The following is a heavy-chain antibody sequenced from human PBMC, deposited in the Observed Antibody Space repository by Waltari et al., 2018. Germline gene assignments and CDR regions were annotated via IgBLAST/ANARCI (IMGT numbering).Heavy chain of an antibody. J-gene: IGHJ4*02. V-gene: IGHV4-59*01. CDR2: IYYSGST. Sequence: QVQLQESGPGLVKPSETLSLTCTVSGGSISSYYWSWIRQPPGKGLEWIGYIYYSGSTNYNPSLKSRVTISVDTSKNQFSLKLSSVTAADTAVYYCARGDRGGIPTDYFDYWGQGTLVTVSS. CDR3: ARGDRGGIPTDYFDY. D-gene: IGHD3-10*01. CDR1: GGSISSYY.